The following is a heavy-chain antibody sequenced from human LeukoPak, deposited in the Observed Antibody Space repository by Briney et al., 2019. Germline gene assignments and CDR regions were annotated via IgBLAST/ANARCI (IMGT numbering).Heavy chain of an antibody. D-gene: IGHD3-10*02. V-gene: IGHV3-48*03. Sequence: GSLRLSCAASGFTFSSYEMNWVRQAPGKGLVWVSYISSSGSTIYYADSVKGRFTISRDNAKNSLYLQTNSLRAEDTAVYYCAELGITMIGGVWGKGTTVTISS. CDR2: ISSSGSTI. J-gene: IGHJ6*04. CDR1: GFTFSSYE. CDR3: AELGITMIGGV.